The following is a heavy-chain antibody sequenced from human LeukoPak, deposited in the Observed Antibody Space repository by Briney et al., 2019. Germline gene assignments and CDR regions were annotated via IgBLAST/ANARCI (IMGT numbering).Heavy chain of an antibody. J-gene: IGHJ4*02. D-gene: IGHD6-6*01. CDR2: LDSGDSDA. Sequence: GESLKISCKGSGYSFINYWIGWVRQMPGKGLEWMGNLDSGDSDARYSPSFQGLVLISVDKSISTAYLQWSSLKASDTAIYYCARRSQGSSSGFDYWGQGTLVTVSS. CDR3: ARRSQGSSSGFDY. CDR1: GYSFINYW. V-gene: IGHV5-51*01.